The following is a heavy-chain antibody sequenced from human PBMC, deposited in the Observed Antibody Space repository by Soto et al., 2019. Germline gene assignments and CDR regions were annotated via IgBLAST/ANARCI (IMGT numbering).Heavy chain of an antibody. Sequence: SETLSLTCTVSGGSITNYYWSWIRQPPGKGLEWIGFIYYSGSTNCNPSLKSRVTISVATSKNQVSLKLSSVTAADTAVYYCARDGTAVAAGYYGMDVWGQGTTVTVS. CDR3: ARDGTAVAAGYYGMDV. J-gene: IGHJ6*02. CDR1: GGSITNYY. V-gene: IGHV4-59*01. CDR2: IYYSGST. D-gene: IGHD5-18*01.